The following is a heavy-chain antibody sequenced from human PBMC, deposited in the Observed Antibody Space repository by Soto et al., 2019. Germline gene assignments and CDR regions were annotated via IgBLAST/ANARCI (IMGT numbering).Heavy chain of an antibody. D-gene: IGHD6-6*01. CDR2: IYYSGST. Sequence: QVQLQESGPGLVKPSETLSLTCTVSGGSVSSGSYFWSWIRQPPGKGLEWIGYIYYSGSTNYNPSLKSRVTISVDTPKNQFSLKLSSVTAADTAVYYCARDYSSSSNYYYYYGMDVWGQGTTVTVSS. CDR3: ARDYSSSSNYYYYYGMDV. CDR1: GGSVSSGSYF. J-gene: IGHJ6*02. V-gene: IGHV4-61*01.